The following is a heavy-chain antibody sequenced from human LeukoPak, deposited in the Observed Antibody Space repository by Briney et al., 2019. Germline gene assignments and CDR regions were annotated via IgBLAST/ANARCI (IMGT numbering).Heavy chain of an antibody. D-gene: IGHD2-21*02. J-gene: IGHJ4*02. CDR1: GGSISNNNYY. CDR2: ISASGNT. V-gene: IGHV4-61*05. Sequence: SETLSLTCTVSGGSISNNNYYWAWIRQPPGKGLEWIGRISASGNTNYNPSLKSRVTMSVDTSKNLFALKLSSVTAADTAAYYCARQGVATAIDYWGQGTLVTVSS. CDR3: ARQGVATAIDY.